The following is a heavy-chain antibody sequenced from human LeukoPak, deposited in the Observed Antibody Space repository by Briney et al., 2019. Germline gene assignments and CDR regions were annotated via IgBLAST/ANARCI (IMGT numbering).Heavy chain of an antibody. CDR2: IIPILGIA. J-gene: IGHJ5*02. CDR1: GGTFSSYT. Sequence: SVKVSCKASGGTFSSYTISWARQAPGQGLEWMGRIIPILGIANYAQKFQGRVTITADKSTSTAYMELSSLRSEDTAVYYCARDLGSGFIFARPNWFDPWGQGTLVTVSS. CDR3: ARDLGSGFIFARPNWFDP. D-gene: IGHD6-19*01. V-gene: IGHV1-69*04.